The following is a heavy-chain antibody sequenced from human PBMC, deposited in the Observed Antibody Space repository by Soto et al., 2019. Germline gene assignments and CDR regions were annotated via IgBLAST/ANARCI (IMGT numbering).Heavy chain of an antibody. CDR1: GYTFTSYG. J-gene: IGHJ4*02. D-gene: IGHD2-8*01. CDR2: ISAYNGNT. CDR3: ARGIVLMVYAVDY. V-gene: IGHV1-18*01. Sequence: ASVKVSCKASGYTFTSYGISWVRQAPGQGLEWMGWISAYNGNTNYAQKLQGRVTITRDTSASTAYMELSSLRSEDTAVYYCARGIVLMVYAVDYWGQGTLVTVSS.